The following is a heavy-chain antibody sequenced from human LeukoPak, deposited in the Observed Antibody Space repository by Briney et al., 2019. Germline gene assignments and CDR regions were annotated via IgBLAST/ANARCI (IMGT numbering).Heavy chain of an antibody. CDR2: ISSSSSYI. J-gene: IGHJ4*02. D-gene: IGHD6-19*01. CDR3: ARESETSGWYDY. V-gene: IGHV3-21*01. CDR1: GFTFSSYS. Sequence: GGSLRLSCAASGFTFSSYSMNWVRQAPGKGLEWVSSISSSSSYIYYADSVKGRFTISRDNAKNSLYLQMNSLRAEDTAVYYCARESETSGWYDYWGQGTLVTVSS.